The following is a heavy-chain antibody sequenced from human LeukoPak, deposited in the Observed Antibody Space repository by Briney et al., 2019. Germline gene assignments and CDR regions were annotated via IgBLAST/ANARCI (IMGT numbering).Heavy chain of an antibody. D-gene: IGHD3-22*01. CDR3: ASLWRDDSGGYLPFDY. V-gene: IGHV1-8*01. Sequence: GASVKVSCKASGYTFTSYDINWVRQATGQGLEWMGWMNPNSGNTGYAQKFQGRVTMTRDTSTSTVYMELSSLRSEDTAVYYCASLWRDDSGGYLPFDYWGQGTLVTVSS. J-gene: IGHJ4*02. CDR1: GYTFTSYD. CDR2: MNPNSGNT.